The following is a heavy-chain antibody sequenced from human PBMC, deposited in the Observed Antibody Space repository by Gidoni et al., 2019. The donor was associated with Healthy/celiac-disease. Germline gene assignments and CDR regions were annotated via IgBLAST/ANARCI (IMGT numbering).Heavy chain of an antibody. Sequence: EVQLVESGGGLVKPGGSLRLTCADSGFTFSHVCMSSVGQAPGKGLEWVGRSKSKTDGGTTDYAAPVKGRFTISRDDSKNTLYLQMNSLKTEDTAVYYCTLGCSSTSCSEPIVWKGGYWGQGTLVTVSS. D-gene: IGHD2-2*01. J-gene: IGHJ4*02. CDR3: TLGCSSTSCSEPIVWKGGY. V-gene: IGHV3-15*01. CDR1: GFTFSHVC. CDR2: SKSKTDGGTT.